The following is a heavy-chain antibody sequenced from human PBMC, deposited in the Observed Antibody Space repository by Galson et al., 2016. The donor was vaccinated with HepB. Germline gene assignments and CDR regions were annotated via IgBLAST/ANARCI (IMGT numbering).Heavy chain of an antibody. D-gene: IGHD3-10*01. J-gene: IGHJ4*02. CDR1: GGSISSGGYY. V-gene: IGHV4-31*03. CDR3: ARDRSSGSGNFGY. CDR2: IYHSGST. Sequence: LSLTCTVSGGSISSGGYYWSWTRQHPGKGLEWIGYIYHSGSTYYNPSLKSRVSISVDTSKNQFSLRLSSVTAADTAVYYCARDRSSGSGNFGYWGQGTLVTVSS.